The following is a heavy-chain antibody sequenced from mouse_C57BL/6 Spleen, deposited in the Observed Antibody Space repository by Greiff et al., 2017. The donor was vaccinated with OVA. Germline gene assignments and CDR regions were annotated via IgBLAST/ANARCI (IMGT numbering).Heavy chain of an antibody. CDR2: IHPNSGST. Sequence: VQLQQPGAELVKPGASVKLSCKASGYTFTSYWMHWVKQRPGQGLEWIGMIHPNSGSTNYNEKFKSKATLTVDKSSSTAYMQLSSLTSEDSAVYYCAREGATVVATGYFDVWGTGTTVTVSS. CDR3: AREGATVVATGYFDV. V-gene: IGHV1-64*01. J-gene: IGHJ1*03. D-gene: IGHD1-1*01. CDR1: GYTFTSYW.